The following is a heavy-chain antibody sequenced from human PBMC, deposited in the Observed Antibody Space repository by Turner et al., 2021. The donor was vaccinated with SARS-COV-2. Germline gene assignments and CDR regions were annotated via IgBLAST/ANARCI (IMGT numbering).Heavy chain of an antibody. Sequence: EVQTLESVGGLVQPGGSLRLSCAASGFTFSDYDMSWVRQAPGKGPDWVSVISGSGGRTLYADSAKGRFTISRDNSKSALYLQMDSLRVEDTAIYYCAKTPYSSSGRGDGFDIWGQGTLVTVSS. CDR1: GFTFSDYD. D-gene: IGHD6-6*01. CDR2: ISGSGGRT. V-gene: IGHV3-23*01. CDR3: AKTPYSSSGRGDGFDI. J-gene: IGHJ3*02.